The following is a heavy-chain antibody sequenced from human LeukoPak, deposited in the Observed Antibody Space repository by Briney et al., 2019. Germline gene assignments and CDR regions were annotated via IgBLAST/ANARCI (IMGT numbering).Heavy chain of an antibody. CDR3: ASLTPGYYDSSGYTTDY. V-gene: IGHV4-39*07. Sequence: PSETLSLTCTVSGGSISSSSYYWGWIRQPPGKGLEWIGSIYYSGSTYYNPSLKSRVTISVDTSKNQFSLKLSSVTAADTAVYYCASLTPGYYDSSGYTTDYWGQGTLVTVSS. D-gene: IGHD3-22*01. J-gene: IGHJ4*02. CDR1: GGSISSSSYY. CDR2: IYYSGST.